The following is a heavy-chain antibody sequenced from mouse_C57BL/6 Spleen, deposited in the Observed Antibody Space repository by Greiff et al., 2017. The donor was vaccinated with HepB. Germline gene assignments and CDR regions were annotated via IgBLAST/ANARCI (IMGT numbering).Heavy chain of an antibody. J-gene: IGHJ4*01. CDR1: GFTFSDYG. CDR2: ISSGSSTI. CDR3: ARPSPSALYYAMDY. Sequence: EVKLMESGGGLVKPGGSLKLSCAASGFTFSDYGMHWVRQAPEKGLEWVAYISSGSSTIYYADTVKGRFTISRDNAKNTLFLQMTSLRSEDTAMYYCARPSPSALYYAMDYWGQGTSVTVSS. D-gene: IGHD2-10*02. V-gene: IGHV5-17*01.